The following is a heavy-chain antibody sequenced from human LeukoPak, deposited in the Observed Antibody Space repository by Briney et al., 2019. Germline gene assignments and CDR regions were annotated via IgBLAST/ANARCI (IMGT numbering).Heavy chain of an antibody. V-gene: IGHV4-38-2*02. CDR2: IYHNEVT. Sequence: SETLSLTCTVSDYSISSGYYWGWIRQPPGKGLEWIGSIYHNEVTFSNASLRSRLSISVDTSKNQFSLRLSSVTAADTAVYYCGRSYHDDAWAAFDMWGQGTVVTISS. D-gene: IGHD2-2*01. CDR1: DYSISSGYY. CDR3: GRSYHDDAWAAFDM. J-gene: IGHJ3*02.